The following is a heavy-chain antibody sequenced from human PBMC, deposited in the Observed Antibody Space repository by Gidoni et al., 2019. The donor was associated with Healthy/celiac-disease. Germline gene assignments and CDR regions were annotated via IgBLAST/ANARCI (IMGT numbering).Heavy chain of an antibody. CDR2: ISWNSGSI. V-gene: IGHV3-9*01. D-gene: IGHD6-19*01. Sequence: EVQLVESGGCLVQPGGSLRLSCACSGFTFDDYAMHWVRQAPGKGLEWVSGISWNSGSIGYADSVKGRFTISRDNAKNSLYLQMNSLRAEDTALYYCAKDSFRWLAVAALWGQGTLVTVSS. CDR1: GFTFDDYA. CDR3: AKDSFRWLAVAAL. J-gene: IGHJ4*02.